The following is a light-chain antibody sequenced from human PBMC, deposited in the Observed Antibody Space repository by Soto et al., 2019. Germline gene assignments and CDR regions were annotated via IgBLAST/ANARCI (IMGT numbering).Light chain of an antibody. Sequence: DIQMTQSPTSLSASVGDRVTITCRASQGIRNFVAWYQQKPGKAPKLLIYAASTLQSGVPSRFSGSGSGTYFTLPINCLQPEDVATYSCQKYSSVPVFGPGTKVEIK. CDR3: QKYSSVPV. CDR1: QGIRNF. V-gene: IGKV1-27*01. J-gene: IGKJ3*01. CDR2: AAS.